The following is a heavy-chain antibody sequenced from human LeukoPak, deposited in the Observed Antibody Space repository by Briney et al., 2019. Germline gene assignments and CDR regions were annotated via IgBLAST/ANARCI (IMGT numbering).Heavy chain of an antibody. CDR3: ARSYDSSGAGWFDY. V-gene: IGHV4-59*01. Sequence: SETLSLTCIVSGGSISSYYWSWIRQPPGKGLEWIGYIYYSGSTNYNPSLKSRVTISVDTSKNQFSLKLSSVTAADTAVYYCARSYDSSGAGWFDYWGQGTLVTVSS. CDR1: GGSISSYY. J-gene: IGHJ4*02. D-gene: IGHD3-22*01. CDR2: IYYSGST.